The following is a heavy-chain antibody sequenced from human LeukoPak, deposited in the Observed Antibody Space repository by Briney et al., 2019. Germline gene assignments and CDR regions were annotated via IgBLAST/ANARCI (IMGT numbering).Heavy chain of an antibody. V-gene: IGHV3-9*03. Sequence: GGSLRLSCEAPDFTFDDYPITWFRKAPGKGLNWFQVISWNSGNIGYADSVKGRFTISRDNAKNSLYLQMNSLKPEDMALYYCAKDISGSGIYYMDVWGKGTTVTVSS. J-gene: IGHJ6*03. CDR1: DFTFDDYP. CDR3: AKDISGSGIYYMDV. D-gene: IGHD3-10*01. CDR2: ISWNSGNI.